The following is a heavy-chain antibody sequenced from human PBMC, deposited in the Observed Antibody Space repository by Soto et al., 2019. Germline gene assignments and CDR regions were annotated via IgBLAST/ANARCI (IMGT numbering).Heavy chain of an antibody. CDR1: GFTFRPYA. Sequence: QVQLVESGGGVVQPGRPLRLSCAASGFTFRPYAMHWVRQAPGKGLEWVAVISYDGSNKKYADSVKGRFTISRDNSKSTLDLQMDSLRPEDTALYYCARAHYYDSSGYYSPSGYYFDDWGQGTLVTVSS. V-gene: IGHV3-30-3*01. CDR3: ARAHYYDSSGYYSPSGYYFDD. CDR2: ISYDGSNK. J-gene: IGHJ4*02. D-gene: IGHD3-22*01.